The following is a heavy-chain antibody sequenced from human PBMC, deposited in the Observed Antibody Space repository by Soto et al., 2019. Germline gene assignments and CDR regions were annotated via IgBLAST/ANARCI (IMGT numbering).Heavy chain of an antibody. Sequence: PSETLSLTCAVSGYSISSGYYWGWIRQPPGKGLEWIGSIYHSGSTYYNPSLKSRVTISVDTPKNQFSLKLSSVTAADTAVYYCARGLRYFDWLYNLGGMDVWGQGTTVTVSS. CDR1: GYSISSGYY. CDR3: ARGLRYFDWLYNLGGMDV. CDR2: IYHSGST. D-gene: IGHD3-9*01. J-gene: IGHJ6*02. V-gene: IGHV4-38-2*01.